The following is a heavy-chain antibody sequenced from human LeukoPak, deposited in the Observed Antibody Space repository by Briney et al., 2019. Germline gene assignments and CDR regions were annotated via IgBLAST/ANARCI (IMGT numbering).Heavy chain of an antibody. CDR1: GYTFTGHY. CDR2: INPNSGGT. J-gene: IGHJ3*02. D-gene: IGHD5-24*01. Sequence: EAPVKVSCKASGYTFTGHYMNWVRQAPGQGLEWMGWINPNSGGTNYAQKFQGRVTMTRDTSISTAYMELSRLRSDDAAVYYCAREMAADAFDIWGQGTMVTVSS. V-gene: IGHV1-2*02. CDR3: AREMAADAFDI.